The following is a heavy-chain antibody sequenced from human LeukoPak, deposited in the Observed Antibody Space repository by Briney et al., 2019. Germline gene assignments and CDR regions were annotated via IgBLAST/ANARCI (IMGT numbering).Heavy chain of an antibody. V-gene: IGHV4-39*01. CDR3: ARRRAVAIDY. CDR1: GGSISSSSYY. Sequence: SETLSLTCTVSGGSISSSSYYWGWIRQPPGKGLEWIGSIYYSGSTYYNPSLKSRVTISVDTSKNQFSLKLNSVTAADTAVYYCARRRAVAIDYWGQGTLVTVSS. CDR2: IYYSGST. D-gene: IGHD6-19*01. J-gene: IGHJ4*02.